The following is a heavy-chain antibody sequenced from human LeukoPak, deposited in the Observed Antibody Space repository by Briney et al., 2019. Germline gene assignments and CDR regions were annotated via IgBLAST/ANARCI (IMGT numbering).Heavy chain of an antibody. D-gene: IGHD3-22*01. Sequence: PGGSLRLSCAASGFTFSSYAMSWVRQAPGKGLEWVSAISASGASTYYTDSVKGRFTISRDNSKNTLYLQMNSLRPEDTALYYCAREGSYSDSSGYYRNFDNWGQGTLVAVSS. CDR3: AREGSYSDSSGYYRNFDN. V-gene: IGHV3-23*01. CDR2: ISASGAST. CDR1: GFTFSSYA. J-gene: IGHJ4*02.